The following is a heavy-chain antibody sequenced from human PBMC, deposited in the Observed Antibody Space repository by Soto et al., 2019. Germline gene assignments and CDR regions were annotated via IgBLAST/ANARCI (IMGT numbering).Heavy chain of an antibody. D-gene: IGHD4-17*01. Sequence: GGSLRLSCTTSGFTFSGSAIHWVRQASGKGLEWVGRVRSKANSYATAYAASVEGRFTISRDDSKNTAWLQMNSLKTEDTAVYYCTRLLEPVTKVFDYWGQGTLVTVSS. J-gene: IGHJ4*02. CDR1: GFTFSGSA. CDR2: VRSKANSYAT. V-gene: IGHV3-73*01. CDR3: TRLLEPVTKVFDY.